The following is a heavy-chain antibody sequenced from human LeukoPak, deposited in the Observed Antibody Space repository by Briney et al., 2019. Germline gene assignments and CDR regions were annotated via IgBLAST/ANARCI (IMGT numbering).Heavy chain of an antibody. CDR3: ARDAPGTTVTGSWYFDL. Sequence: SETLSLTCSVLGGSISSGVYYWSWIRQPPGKGLEWIGYIYHSGSTSCNPSLKSRVTISVDRSQNQFSLKLSSVTAADTAVYYCARDAPGTTVTGSWYFDLWGRGTLVTVSS. CDR1: GGSISSGVYY. V-gene: IGHV4-31*03. D-gene: IGHD4-17*01. CDR2: IYHSGST. J-gene: IGHJ2*01.